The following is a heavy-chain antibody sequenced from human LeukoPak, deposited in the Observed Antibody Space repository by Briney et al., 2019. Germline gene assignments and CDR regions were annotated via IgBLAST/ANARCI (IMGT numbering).Heavy chain of an antibody. J-gene: IGHJ6*03. CDR3: ARLTYYDILTGYFPKYYYYYMDV. D-gene: IGHD3-9*01. V-gene: IGHV4-39*01. Sequence: SETLSLTCTVSSASITSSPYYWNWIRQAPGKGLEWIGGLYFSESTYYNPSLKSRVTISVDTSKNQFSLKLSSVTAADTAVYYCARLTYYDILTGYFPKYYYYYMDVWGKGTTVTISS. CDR1: SASITSSPYY. CDR2: LYFSEST.